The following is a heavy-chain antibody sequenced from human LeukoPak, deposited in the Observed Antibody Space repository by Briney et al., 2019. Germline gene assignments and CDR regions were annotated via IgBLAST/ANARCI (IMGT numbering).Heavy chain of an antibody. CDR3: AKDLELISYGSGSYFGNNFDY. V-gene: IGHV3-21*04. CDR2: ISSSSSYI. CDR1: GFTFSSYS. J-gene: IGHJ4*02. D-gene: IGHD3-10*01. Sequence: GGSLRLSCVASGFTFSSYSMTWVRQAPGKGLEWVSSISSSSSYIYYADSVKGRFTISRDNSKNTLYLQMNSLRAEDTAVYYCAKDLELISYGSGSYFGNNFDYWGQGTLVTVSS.